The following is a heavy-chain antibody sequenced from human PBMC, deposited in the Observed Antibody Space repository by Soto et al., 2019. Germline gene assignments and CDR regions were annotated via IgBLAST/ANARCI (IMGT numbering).Heavy chain of an antibody. Sequence: SETQSLTCAVSDGSTSSSNWWSWVHQPPGKGLEWIGEIYHSGSTNYNPSLKSRVTISVDKSKNQFSLKLSSVTAADTAVYYCASRRNWFDPWGQGTLVTVSS. CDR2: IYHSGST. CDR1: DGSTSSSNW. V-gene: IGHV4-4*02. CDR3: ASRRNWFDP. J-gene: IGHJ5*02.